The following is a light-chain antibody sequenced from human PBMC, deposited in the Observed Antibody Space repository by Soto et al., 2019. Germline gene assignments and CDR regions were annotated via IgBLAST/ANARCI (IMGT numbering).Light chain of an antibody. CDR2: GAS. Sequence: EIVMTQYPSTLSVSPGERATLSCRASQSISSDVAWYQQTPGQAPRLLIYGASTTATGIQARFSVSGSRTEITLTISSLKSEDFEVYNCQQYNKWTRTFGQGTKVDIK. CDR3: QQYNKWTRT. J-gene: IGKJ2*01. CDR1: QSISSD. V-gene: IGKV3-15*01.